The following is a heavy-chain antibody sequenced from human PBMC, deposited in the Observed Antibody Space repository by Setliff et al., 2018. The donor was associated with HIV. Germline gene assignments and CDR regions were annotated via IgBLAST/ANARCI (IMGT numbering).Heavy chain of an antibody. CDR1: GGSFSGYY. CDR2: INHSGST. CDR3: ARGKRGYYYYGMDV. Sequence: SETLSLTCAVYGGSFSGYYWSWIRQPPGKGLEWIGEINHSGSTNYNPSLKSRVTISVDTSKNQFSLKLSSVTATDTAVYYCARGKRGYYYYGMDVWGQGTTVTVSS. J-gene: IGHJ6*02. V-gene: IGHV4-34*01.